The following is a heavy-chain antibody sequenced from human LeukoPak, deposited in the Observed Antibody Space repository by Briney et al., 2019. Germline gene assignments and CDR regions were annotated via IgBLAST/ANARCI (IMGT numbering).Heavy chain of an antibody. D-gene: IGHD4-17*01. V-gene: IGHV1-69*13. CDR3: ARFRTDGDYGGY. CDR2: NIPIFGTA. J-gene: IGHJ4*02. CDR1: GGTFSSYA. Sequence: GASVKVSCKASGGTFSSYAISWVRQAPGQGLEWMGGNIPIFGTANYAQKFQGRVTITADESTSTAYMELSSLRSEDTAVYYCARFRTDGDYGGYWGQGTLVTVSS.